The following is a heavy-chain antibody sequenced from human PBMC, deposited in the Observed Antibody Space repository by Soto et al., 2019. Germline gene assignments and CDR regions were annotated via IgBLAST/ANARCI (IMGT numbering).Heavy chain of an antibody. J-gene: IGHJ4*02. V-gene: IGHV5-51*01. Sequence: PGESLKISCTGSGYSFSTYWIAWVRQMPGKGLEWMGIIYPGDSDTRYSPSFQGQVTISADTSTKTAYLQWSSLKASDTAIYYCARLPQFLWFRALTSRAYYLNYWGPGTLVTVSS. D-gene: IGHD3-10*01. CDR3: ARLPQFLWFRALTSRAYYLNY. CDR2: IYPGDSDT. CDR1: GYSFSTYW.